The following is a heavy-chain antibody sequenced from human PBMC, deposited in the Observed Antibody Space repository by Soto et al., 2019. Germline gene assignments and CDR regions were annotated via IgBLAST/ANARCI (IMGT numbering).Heavy chain of an antibody. CDR1: GYTFTSYY. D-gene: IGHD3-10*01. CDR3: ARDRSTMVRGVIIGPLAAYNWFDP. Sequence: ASVKVSCKASGYTFTSYYMHWVRQAPGQGLEWMGIINPSGGSTSYAQKFQGRVTMTRDTSTSTVYMELSSLRSEDTAVYYCARDRSTMVRGVIIGPLAAYNWFDPWGQGTRVTVSS. CDR2: INPSGGST. J-gene: IGHJ5*02. V-gene: IGHV1-46*01.